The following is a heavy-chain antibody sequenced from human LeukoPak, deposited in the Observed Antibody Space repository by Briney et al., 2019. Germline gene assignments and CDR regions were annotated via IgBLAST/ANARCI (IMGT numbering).Heavy chain of an antibody. J-gene: IGHJ4*02. CDR2: ISYDGSNK. CDR1: GFTFSSYG. V-gene: IGHV3-30*18. D-gene: IGHD7-27*01. CDR3: AKDAEKLGTYFDY. Sequence: GGSLRLSCAASGFTFSSYGMHWVRQAPGKGLEWVAVISYDGSNKYYVDSVKGRFTISRDNSKNTLYLQMNSLRAEDTAVYYCAKDAEKLGTYFDYWGQGTLVTVSS.